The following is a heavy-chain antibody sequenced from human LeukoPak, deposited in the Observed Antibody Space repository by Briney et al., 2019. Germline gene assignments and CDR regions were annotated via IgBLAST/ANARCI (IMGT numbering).Heavy chain of an antibody. D-gene: IGHD4-11*01. J-gene: IGHJ6*03. V-gene: IGHV3-7*01. CDR3: ARGGMKTTVTILWGSEYCYYYMDV. CDR2: IKQEGSEK. CDR1: GFTFSSYW. Sequence: GGSLRLSCAASGFTFSSYWMSWVRQAPGKGLESLAKIKQEGSEKYYVDSVKGRFTIYRDNAKNALYLQMNSLRAEDTAVYYCARGGMKTTVTILWGSEYCYYYMDVWGKGTTVTVSS.